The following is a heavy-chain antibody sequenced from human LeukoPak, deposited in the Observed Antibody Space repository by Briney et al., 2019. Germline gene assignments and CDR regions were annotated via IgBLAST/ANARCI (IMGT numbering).Heavy chain of an antibody. J-gene: IGHJ3*02. V-gene: IGHV6-1*01. Sequence: SQTLSLTCVLSGDSVSSNTATWNWIRQSPSRGLEWLGRTYYKSKWYKDYAVFVKSRITINPDTSKNQFSLQLNSVSPDDTAVYYCARDAAPYCDSDCYVLDIWGQGTMVTVSS. CDR1: GDSVSSNTAT. CDR3: ARDAAPYCDSDCYVLDI. D-gene: IGHD2-21*01. CDR2: TYYKSKWYK.